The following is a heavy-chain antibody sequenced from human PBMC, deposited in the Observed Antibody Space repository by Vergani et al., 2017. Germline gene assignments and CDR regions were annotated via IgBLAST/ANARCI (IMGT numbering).Heavy chain of an antibody. D-gene: IGHD3-9*01. CDR2: ISPDGFST. J-gene: IGHJ4*02. Sequence: QVHLVQSAAEVKKPGASVRVSCKASGYTFTNYFLHWVRQAPEQGLEWVGVISPDGFSTFYAQKFQGRVTITRDTSTSTVYVEVTSLRSDDTAVYYCAREPPLTGFFDYWGQGTLVTVSS. CDR3: AREPPLTGFFDY. CDR1: GYTFTNYF. V-gene: IGHV1-46*03.